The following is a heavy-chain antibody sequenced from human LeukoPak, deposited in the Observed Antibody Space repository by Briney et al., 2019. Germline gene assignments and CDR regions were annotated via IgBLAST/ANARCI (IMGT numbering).Heavy chain of an antibody. CDR2: ISYSGST. CDR3: ARRHRDCSGDSCFLLDY. Sequence: SETLSLTCSVSGVFVNTFYWACIRQTLEGGLGWVGFISYSGSTKYDPGLKSRVTISADTSNNRFFLELGSVTAADTAVYFCARRHRDCSGDSCFLLDYWGQGTLVTVSS. V-gene: IGHV4-59*08. J-gene: IGHJ4*02. CDR1: GVFVNTFY. D-gene: IGHD2-15*01.